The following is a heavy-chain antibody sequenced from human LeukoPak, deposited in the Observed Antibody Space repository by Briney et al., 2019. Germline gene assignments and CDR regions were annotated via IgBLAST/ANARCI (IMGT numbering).Heavy chain of an antibody. CDR1: GYTFTGYY. Sequence: GASVKVSCKASGYTFTGYYMHWVRQAPGQGLEWMGWINPNSGGTNYAQKFQGRVTMTRDTSISTAYMELSRLRSDDTAVYYCARVRAVVRGGSFDPWGQGTLVTVSS. CDR3: ARVRAVVRGGSFDP. V-gene: IGHV1-2*02. J-gene: IGHJ5*02. CDR2: INPNSGGT. D-gene: IGHD3-10*01.